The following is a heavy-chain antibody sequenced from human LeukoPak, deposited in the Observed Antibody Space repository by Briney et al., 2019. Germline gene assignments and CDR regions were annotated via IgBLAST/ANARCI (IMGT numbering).Heavy chain of an antibody. V-gene: IGHV3-48*03. CDR3: AELGITMIGGV. CDR2: ISPGDYTA. Sequence: GGSLRLSCLASGITFSSSSMSWVRQAPGKGLEWVSAISPGDYTAYYADSVKGRFTISRDNAKNSLYLQMNSLRAEDTAVYYCAELGITMIGGVWGKGTTVTISS. CDR1: GITFSSSS. D-gene: IGHD3-10*02. J-gene: IGHJ6*04.